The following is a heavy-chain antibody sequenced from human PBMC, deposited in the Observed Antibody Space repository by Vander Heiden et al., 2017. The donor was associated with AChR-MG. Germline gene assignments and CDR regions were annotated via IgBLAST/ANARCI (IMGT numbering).Heavy chain of an antibody. V-gene: IGHV4-34*01. CDR2: INHSGST. J-gene: IGHJ5*02. CDR1: GGSFSGYY. D-gene: IGHD3-10*01. CDR3: ARAPRLWFGVAWVDP. Sequence: QVQLQQWGAGLLKPSETLSLTCAVYGGSFSGYYWSWIRQPPGKGLEWIGEINHSGSTNYNPSLKSRVTISVDTSKNQFSLKLSSVTAADTAVYYCARAPRLWFGVAWVDPWGQGTLGHRLL.